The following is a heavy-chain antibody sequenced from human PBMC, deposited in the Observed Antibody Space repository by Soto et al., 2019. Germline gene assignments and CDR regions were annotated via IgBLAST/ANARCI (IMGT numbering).Heavy chain of an antibody. D-gene: IGHD6-13*01. CDR3: AGGATGRAPFQH. Sequence: EVQLVESGGGLVQPGGSLRLSCTASGFTFSDQFMDWVRQAPGKGLEWVGRSTNRANRYNTIYAASVEGRFSVSRDALTNSLSLQMRNLKTEDSAVYFCAGGATGRAPFQHWGQGTVVTVSS. CDR2: STNRANRYNT. CDR1: GFTFSDQF. J-gene: IGHJ1*01. V-gene: IGHV3-72*01.